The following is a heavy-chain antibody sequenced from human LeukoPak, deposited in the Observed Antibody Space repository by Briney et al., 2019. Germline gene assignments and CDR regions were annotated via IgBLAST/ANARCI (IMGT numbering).Heavy chain of an antibody. J-gene: IGHJ4*02. CDR2: ISSSGSFI. CDR1: GFTFSDYY. Sequence: KAGGSLRLSCAASGFTFSDYYMSRIRQAPGKGLEWVSYISSSGSFIYYADSVKGRFTISRDNAKNSLYLHMNSLSADDTALYYCAREPYYDCSGYSPDYWGQGTLVTVSS. V-gene: IGHV3-11*04. CDR3: AREPYYDCSGYSPDY. D-gene: IGHD3-22*01.